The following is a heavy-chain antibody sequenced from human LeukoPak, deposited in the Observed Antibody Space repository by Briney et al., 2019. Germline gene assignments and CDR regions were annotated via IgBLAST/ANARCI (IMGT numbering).Heavy chain of an antibody. Sequence: PSETLSLTCTVSGGSISSYYWSWIRQPPGKGLEWIGYIYHSGSTYYNPSLKSRVTISVDRSKNQFSLKLSSVTAADTAVYYCANINTVTVFFDYWGQGTLVTVSS. CDR2: IYHSGST. CDR3: ANINTVTVFFDY. D-gene: IGHD4-11*01. J-gene: IGHJ4*02. CDR1: GGSISSYY. V-gene: IGHV4-59*12.